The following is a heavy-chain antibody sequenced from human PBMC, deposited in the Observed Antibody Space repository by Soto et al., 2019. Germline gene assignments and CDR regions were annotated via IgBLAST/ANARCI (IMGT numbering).Heavy chain of an antibody. D-gene: IGHD4-4*01. CDR3: ARAPTDYSHDY. V-gene: IGHV4-39*01. CDR1: GGSIITTTYY. CDR2: VYYSGST. Sequence: QLQLQESGPGLVKPSETLSLTCTVSGGSIITTTYYWGWLRQPPGKGLEWIGSVYYSGSTYYNPSLKMRVTISVDTSINQFALMLSSLTAADTAVYFSARAPTDYSHDYWGLGNLVTVSS. J-gene: IGHJ4*02.